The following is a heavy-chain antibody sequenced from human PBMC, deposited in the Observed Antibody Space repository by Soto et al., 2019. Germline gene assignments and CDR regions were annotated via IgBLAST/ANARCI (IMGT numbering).Heavy chain of an antibody. CDR1: GYTFTSYY. CDR2: INPSCGIT. J-gene: IGHJ6*02. Sequence: ASVKVSCKASGYTFTSYYMHWVRQAPGQGLEWMGIINPSCGITSYAQKVQGRVTMTRDTSTSTVYMELSSLRSEDTAVYYCASNSRSGWYLNYYYYYGMDVWGQGTTVTVSS. V-gene: IGHV1-46*01. D-gene: IGHD6-13*01. CDR3: ASNSRSGWYLNYYYYYGMDV.